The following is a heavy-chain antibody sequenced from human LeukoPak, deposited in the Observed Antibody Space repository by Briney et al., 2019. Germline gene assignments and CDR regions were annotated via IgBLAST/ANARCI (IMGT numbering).Heavy chain of an antibody. D-gene: IGHD5-12*01. Sequence: SETLSLTCTVSGGSISSSSYYWGWIRQPPGKGLEWIGSIYYSGSTYYNPSLKSRVTISVDTSKNQFSLKLSSVTAADTAVYYCARGAIVATYYYFDYWGQGTLVTVSS. V-gene: IGHV4-39*07. J-gene: IGHJ4*02. CDR1: GGSISSSSYY. CDR2: IYYSGST. CDR3: ARGAIVATYYYFDY.